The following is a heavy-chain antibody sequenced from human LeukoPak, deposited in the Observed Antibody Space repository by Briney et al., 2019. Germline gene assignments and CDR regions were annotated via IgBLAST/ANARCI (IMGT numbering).Heavy chain of an antibody. CDR2: IYTSGST. CDR1: GGSISSHY. V-gene: IGHV4-4*07. Sequence: SETLSLTCIVSGGSISSHYWSWLRQPPGKGLEWIGRIYTSGSTNYNPSLKSRVTMSVDTSKNQFSLKLSSVTAADTAVYYCARGIAVAGRDAFDIWGQGTMVTVSS. D-gene: IGHD6-19*01. J-gene: IGHJ3*02. CDR3: ARGIAVAGRDAFDI.